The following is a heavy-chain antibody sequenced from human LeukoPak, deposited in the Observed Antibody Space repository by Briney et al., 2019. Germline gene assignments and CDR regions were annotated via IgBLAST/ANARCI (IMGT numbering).Heavy chain of an antibody. Sequence: PSETLSLTCAVSGYSISSGYYWGWIRQPPGKGLEWIGSIYHSGSTYYNPSLKSRVTISVDTSKNQFSLKLSSVTAADTAVYYCASFSYGPFDDWGQGTLVTVSS. J-gene: IGHJ4*02. V-gene: IGHV4-38-2*01. CDR2: IYHSGST. CDR3: ASFSYGPFDD. CDR1: GYSISSGYY. D-gene: IGHD3-10*01.